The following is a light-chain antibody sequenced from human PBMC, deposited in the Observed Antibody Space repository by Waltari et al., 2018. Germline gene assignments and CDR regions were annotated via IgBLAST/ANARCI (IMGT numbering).Light chain of an antibody. V-gene: IGLV1-47*01. CDR1: RHTIRSNS. Sequence: QSVLTQPPSASGTPGQRVTIPCSGTRHTIRSNSVNWYQQLPGTAPKLPIYRNNPRPSGVPDRFSGSKSGTSASLAISGLRSADEPDYYCAAWDDSLSGPVFGGGTKLPVL. CDR2: RNN. CDR3: AAWDDSLSGPV. J-gene: IGLJ3*02.